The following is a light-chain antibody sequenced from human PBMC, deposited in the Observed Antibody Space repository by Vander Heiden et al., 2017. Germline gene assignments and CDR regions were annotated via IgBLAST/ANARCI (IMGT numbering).Light chain of an antibody. V-gene: IGLV2-11*01. Sequence: QSALTQPRSVSGSPGQSVTISCTGTSSDVGGYKYASWYQQHPGKAPKLMIYDVSKRPSGVPDRFSGSKSGNTASLTISGLQAEDEADYYCCSYAGSYTFWGVFGGGTKLTVL. CDR1: SSDVGGYKY. J-gene: IGLJ3*02. CDR2: DVS. CDR3: CSYAGSYTFWGV.